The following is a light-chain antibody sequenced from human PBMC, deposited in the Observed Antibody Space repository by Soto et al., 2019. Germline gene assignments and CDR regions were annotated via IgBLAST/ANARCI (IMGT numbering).Light chain of an antibody. CDR2: AAS. Sequence: IQLTHSPPSLSASVGDRVTITCRASQGISSYLAWYQQKPGKAPKLLIYAASTLQSGVPSRFSGSGSGTDFTLTISSLQPEDFATYYCQQLNSYPRTFGQGTKVEIK. J-gene: IGKJ1*01. CDR1: QGISSY. V-gene: IGKV1-9*01. CDR3: QQLNSYPRT.